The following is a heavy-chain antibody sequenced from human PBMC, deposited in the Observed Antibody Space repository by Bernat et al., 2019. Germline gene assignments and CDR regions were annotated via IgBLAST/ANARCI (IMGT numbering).Heavy chain of an antibody. D-gene: IGHD4-17*01. CDR3: ARENDYGDEVNWFDP. CDR2: IYHSGST. Sequence: QVQLQESGPGLVKPSGTLSLTCAVSGGSISSCNWWSWVRQPPGKGLEWIGEIYHSGSTNYNPSLKSRVTISVDKSKNQFSLKLSSVTAADTAVYYCARENDYGDEVNWFDPWGQGTLVTVSS. CDR1: GGSISSCNW. J-gene: IGHJ5*02. V-gene: IGHV4-4*02.